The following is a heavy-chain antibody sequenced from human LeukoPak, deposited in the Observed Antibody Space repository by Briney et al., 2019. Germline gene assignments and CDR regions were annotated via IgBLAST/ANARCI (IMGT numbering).Heavy chain of an antibody. CDR1: GFNFRDSA. V-gene: IGHV3-9*01. Sequence: SLRLSCAASGFNFRDSAMHWLRQAPGKGLEWVSGIGWDSGSLDYAGSVKGRFTISRDNAGSTLFLEMTSLRREDTALHYCAKDIVASVLPGYYGGFDSWGQGTRVIVSS. J-gene: IGHJ4*02. CDR3: AKDIVASVLPGYYGGFDS. CDR2: IGWDSGSL. D-gene: IGHD3-9*01.